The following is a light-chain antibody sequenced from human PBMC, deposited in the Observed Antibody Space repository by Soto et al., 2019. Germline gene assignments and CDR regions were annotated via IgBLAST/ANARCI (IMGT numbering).Light chain of an antibody. Sequence: DIQITQSPSSLSASVGDRVTITCRASQSISMYLNWYQQKPGKAPNLLIYVASSLQSEVPSRFSGSGSGTDFTLTITSLQPEDFATYYCQQSYGTPITFGQGTRLEIK. J-gene: IGKJ5*01. CDR3: QQSYGTPIT. CDR1: QSISMY. CDR2: VAS. V-gene: IGKV1-39*01.